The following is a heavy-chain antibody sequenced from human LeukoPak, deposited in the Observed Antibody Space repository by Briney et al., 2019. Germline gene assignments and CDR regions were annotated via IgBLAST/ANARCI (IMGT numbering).Heavy chain of an antibody. J-gene: IGHJ4*02. V-gene: IGHV1-45*02. CDR1: GYTFTYRY. Sequence: RASVTVSCKASGYTFTYRYLHWVRQAPGQALEWMGWITPFNGNTNYAQKFQDRVTITRDRSMSTAYMELSSLRSEDTAMYYCASCGGDCYSYDYWGQGTLVTVSS. CDR2: ITPFNGNT. CDR3: ASCGGDCYSYDY. D-gene: IGHD2-21*02.